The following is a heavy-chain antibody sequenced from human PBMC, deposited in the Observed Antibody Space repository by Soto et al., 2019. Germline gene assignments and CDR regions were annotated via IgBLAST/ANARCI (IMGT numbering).Heavy chain of an antibody. CDR1: GGSFSGYY. D-gene: IGHD2-15*01. J-gene: IGHJ5*02. Sequence: QVQLQQWGAGLLKPSETLSLTCAVYGGSFSGYYWSWIRQPPGKGLEWIGEINHSGSTNYNPSLKSRVTISVDPSKNQFSRKLSSVTAADTAVYYCARRGIVVVAATGWFDPWGQGTLVTVSS. CDR3: ARRGIVVVAATGWFDP. V-gene: IGHV4-34*01. CDR2: INHSGST.